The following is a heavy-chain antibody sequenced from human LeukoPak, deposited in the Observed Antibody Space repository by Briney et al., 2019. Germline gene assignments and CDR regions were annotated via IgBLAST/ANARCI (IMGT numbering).Heavy chain of an antibody. CDR1: GFTVSSNY. J-gene: IGHJ2*01. D-gene: IGHD3-22*01. V-gene: IGHV3-53*01. CDR2: IYSGGST. Sequence: GGSLRLSCAASGFTVSSNYMSWVRQAPGKGLEWVSVIYSGGSTYYADSMKGRFTISRDNSKNTLYLQMNSLRAEDTAVYYCADSSRGAWYFDLWGRGTLVTVSS. CDR3: ADSSRGAWYFDL.